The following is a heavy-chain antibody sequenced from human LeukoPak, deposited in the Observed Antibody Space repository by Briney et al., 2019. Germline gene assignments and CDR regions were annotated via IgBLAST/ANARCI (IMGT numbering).Heavy chain of an antibody. D-gene: IGHD6-6*01. CDR3: AKDGVSGIAARFDY. J-gene: IGHJ4*02. Sequence: GGSLRLSCAASGFTFSSYAMSWVRPAPGKGLEWVSGISGSGGSTYYADSVKGRFTISRDNSKNTLYLQMNSLRVEDTAVYYCAKDGVSGIAARFDYWGQGTLVTVSS. CDR1: GFTFSSYA. V-gene: IGHV3-23*01. CDR2: ISGSGGST.